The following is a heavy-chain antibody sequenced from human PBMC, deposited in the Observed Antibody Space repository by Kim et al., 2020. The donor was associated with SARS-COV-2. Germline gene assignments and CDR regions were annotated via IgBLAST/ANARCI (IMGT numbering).Heavy chain of an antibody. CDR2: ISYDGSNK. V-gene: IGHV3-30*04. J-gene: IGHJ4*02. CDR1: GFTFSSYA. D-gene: IGHD2-15*01. Sequence: GGSLRLSCAASGFTFSSYAMHWVRQAPGKGLEWVAVISYDGSNKYYADSVKGRFTISRDNSKNTLYLQINSLRAEDTAVYYCAREMGSGFDYWGQGTLVTVSS. CDR3: AREMGSGFDY.